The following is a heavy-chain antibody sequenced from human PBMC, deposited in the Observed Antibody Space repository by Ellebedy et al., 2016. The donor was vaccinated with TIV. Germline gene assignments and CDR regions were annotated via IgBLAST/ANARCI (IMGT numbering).Heavy chain of an antibody. CDR3: VRYSGYDYFFDL. D-gene: IGHD5-12*01. V-gene: IGHV3-30*09. J-gene: IGHJ4*02. Sequence: GESLKISCAASGFTFPFRNYAFHWVGQAPGKGLEWVGVLSYDVNSEYYADSVKGRFAISRDNSKNTLYLQMNSLRTEDTAIYFCVRYSGYDYFFDLWGQGALVIVSS. CDR2: LSYDVNSE. CDR1: GFTFPFRNYA.